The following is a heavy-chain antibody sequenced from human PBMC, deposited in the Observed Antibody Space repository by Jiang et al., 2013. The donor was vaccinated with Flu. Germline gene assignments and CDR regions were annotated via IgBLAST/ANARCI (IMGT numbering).Heavy chain of an antibody. Sequence: LLKPSETLSLTCAVYGGSFSGYYWSWIRQPPGKGLEWIGEINHSGSTNYNPSLKSRVTISVDTSKNQFSLKLSSVTAADTAVYYCARGGRHYDYVWGSYRPPISSWFDPWGQGTLVTVSS. V-gene: IGHV4-34*01. D-gene: IGHD3-16*02. CDR3: ARGGRHYDYVWGSYRPPISSWFDP. CDR2: INHSGST. CDR1: GGSFSGYY. J-gene: IGHJ5*02.